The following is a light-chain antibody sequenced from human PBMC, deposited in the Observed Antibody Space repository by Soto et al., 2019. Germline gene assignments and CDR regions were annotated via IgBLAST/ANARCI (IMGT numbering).Light chain of an antibody. CDR3: HQYFTFPAT. V-gene: IGKV4-1*01. Sequence: DIVMIQSPDSLAVSLGERATINCRSSQSVLRSSDNKNLLAWYQQKPGQPPRLLIYWASTRGSGVPDRFSASESGTDFTLTISNPQAEDVAVYYCHQYFTFPATIGGGTKVDIK. J-gene: IGKJ4*01. CDR1: QSVLRSSDNKNL. CDR2: WAS.